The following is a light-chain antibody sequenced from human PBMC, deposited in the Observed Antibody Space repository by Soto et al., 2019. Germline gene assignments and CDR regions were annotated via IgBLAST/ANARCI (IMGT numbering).Light chain of an antibody. V-gene: IGLV2-14*01. CDR3: CSYTTSNTRQIV. CDR1: STDVGGYNY. J-gene: IGLJ1*01. CDR2: DVS. Sequence: QSALTQPASVSGSPGQSITISCTGTSTDVGGYNYVSCYQQHPGKAPKFMIYDVSNRPSGVSNRFSGSQSGNTASLTISGLQAEDEADYYCCSYTTSNTRQIVFGTGTKVTVL.